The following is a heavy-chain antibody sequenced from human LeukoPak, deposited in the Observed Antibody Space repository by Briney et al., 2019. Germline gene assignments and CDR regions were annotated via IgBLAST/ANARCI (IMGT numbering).Heavy chain of an antibody. CDR3: AYLGYCSGGSCLPTDY. Sequence: ASVKVSCKASGYTFTSYGISWVRQAPGQGLEWMGWISAYNGNTNYAQKLQGRVTMTTDTSTSTAYMELRSLGSDDTAVYYCAYLGYCSGGSCLPTDYWGQGTLVTVSS. J-gene: IGHJ4*02. CDR1: GYTFTSYG. CDR2: ISAYNGNT. D-gene: IGHD2-15*01. V-gene: IGHV1-18*04.